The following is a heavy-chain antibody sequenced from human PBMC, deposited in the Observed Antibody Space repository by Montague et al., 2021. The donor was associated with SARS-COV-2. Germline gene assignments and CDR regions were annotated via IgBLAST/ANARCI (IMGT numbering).Heavy chain of an antibody. CDR3: ARIGWLRGAFDI. CDR1: GGSISSSSYY. J-gene: IGHJ3*02. Sequence: SETLSLTCTVSGGSISSSSYYWGWIRQPPGKGLEWIGSIYYSGSTYYNPSLKSRVTISVDTSKNQFSLKLSSVTAADTAVYYCARIGWLRGAFDIWGQGTRVTVAS. CDR2: IYYSGST. D-gene: IGHD5-12*01. V-gene: IGHV4-39*01.